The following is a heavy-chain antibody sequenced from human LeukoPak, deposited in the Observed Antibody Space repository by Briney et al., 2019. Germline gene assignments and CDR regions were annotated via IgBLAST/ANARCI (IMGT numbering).Heavy chain of an antibody. CDR2: IYYSGST. CDR3: ARGRITMIGFDY. D-gene: IGHD3-22*01. V-gene: IGHV4-39*07. Sequence: SETLSLTCTVSGGSISSSSYYWGWIRQPPGKGLEWIGSIYYSGSTYYNPSLKSRVTISVDTSKNQFSLKLSSVTAADTAVYYCARGRITMIGFDYWGQGTLVTVSS. CDR1: GGSISSSSYY. J-gene: IGHJ4*02.